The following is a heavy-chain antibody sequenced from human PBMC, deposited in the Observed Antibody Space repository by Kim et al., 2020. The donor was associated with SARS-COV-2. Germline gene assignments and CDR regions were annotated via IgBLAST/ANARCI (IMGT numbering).Heavy chain of an antibody. CDR2: IYPGDSDT. J-gene: IGHJ4*02. D-gene: IGHD3-10*01. CDR3: ARQANYYGSGSLGGGFDY. CDR1: GYSFTSYW. V-gene: IGHV5-51*01. Sequence: GESLKISCKGSGYSFTSYWIGWVRQMPGKGLEWMGIIYPGDSDTRYSPSFQGQVTISADKSISTAYLQWSSLKASDTAMYYCARQANYYGSGSLGGGFDYWGRGTLVTVSS.